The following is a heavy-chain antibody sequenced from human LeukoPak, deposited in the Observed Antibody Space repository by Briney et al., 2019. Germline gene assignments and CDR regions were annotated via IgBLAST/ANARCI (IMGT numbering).Heavy chain of an antibody. CDR3: ARDTHMIVVVNPQGMDV. CDR1: GFTFSSYA. CDR2: ISYDGSNK. J-gene: IGHJ6*02. Sequence: GGSLRLSCAASGFTFSSYAMHWVRQAPGKGLEWVAVISYDGSNKYYADSVKGRFTISRDNSKNTLYLQMNSLRAEDTAVYYCARDTHMIVVVNPQGMDVWGQGTTVTVSS. V-gene: IGHV3-30-3*01. D-gene: IGHD3-22*01.